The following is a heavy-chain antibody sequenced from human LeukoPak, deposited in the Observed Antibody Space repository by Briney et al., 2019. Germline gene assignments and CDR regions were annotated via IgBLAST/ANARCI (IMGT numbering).Heavy chain of an antibody. J-gene: IGHJ6*03. CDR3: AGRWFDTTSKKYYYMDV. D-gene: IGHD2-15*01. CDR1: GDSVSTNDAA. V-gene: IGHV6-1*01. Sequence: SQTLSLTCAISGDSVSTNDAAWNWIRQSPSRGLEWLGRTYFRSMWYSDYAVSVISRITLNADTSKNQFSLKLSSVTAADTAVYYCAGRWFDTTSKKYYYMDVWGKGTTVTVSS. CDR2: TYFRSMWYS.